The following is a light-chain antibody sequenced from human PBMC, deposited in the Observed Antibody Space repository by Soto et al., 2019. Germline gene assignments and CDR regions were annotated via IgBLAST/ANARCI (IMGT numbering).Light chain of an antibody. J-gene: IGKJ1*01. CDR1: QIVTSDY. CDR3: HKYGKSPRT. CDR2: GAF. V-gene: IGKV3-20*01. Sequence: DIVLTHSPGTLSLSPLEIVTLSCRASQIVTSDYLAWYHQAPGQAPRLLIYGAFNRATGISDRFSGSGSGTAFTLSISKLEPGDFGVYFCHKYGKSPRTFGQGTKVDIK.